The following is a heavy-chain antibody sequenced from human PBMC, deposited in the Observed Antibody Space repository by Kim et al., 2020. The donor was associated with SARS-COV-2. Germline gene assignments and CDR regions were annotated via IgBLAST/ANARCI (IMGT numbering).Heavy chain of an antibody. CDR2: IKKDGSDK. CDR3: ASQASSNWAQYYFDY. CDR1: GFTFSNYW. D-gene: IGHD6-13*01. V-gene: IGHV3-7*03. J-gene: IGHJ4*02. Sequence: GGSLRLSCAASGFTFSNYWMSWVRQAPGKGLEWVANIKKDGSDKYYVDSVKGRFTISRDNAKNSLYLQMNSLRAEDTAVYYCASQASSNWAQYYFDYWGQGTLVTVPS.